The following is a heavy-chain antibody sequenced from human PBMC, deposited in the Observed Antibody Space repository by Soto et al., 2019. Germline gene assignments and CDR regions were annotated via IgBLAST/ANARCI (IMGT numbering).Heavy chain of an antibody. D-gene: IGHD1-1*01. J-gene: IGHJ4*02. CDR1: GYTFTSYD. Sequence: ASVKVSCKASGYTFTSYDIYWVRQATGQGLEWMGWMNPNTGNSGYAQKFQGRVTVTSDTSINTVYMELSSLRSEDTAVYYCVRRAETNGWNGFGADKYYFDFWGQGTLVTVSS. CDR2: MNPNTGNS. V-gene: IGHV1-8*01. CDR3: VRRAETNGWNGFGADKYYFDF.